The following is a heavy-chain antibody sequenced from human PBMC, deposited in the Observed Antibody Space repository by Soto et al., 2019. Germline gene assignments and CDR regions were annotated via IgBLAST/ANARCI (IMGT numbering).Heavy chain of an antibody. V-gene: IGHV3-9*01. Sequence: EVQLVESGGGLVQPGRSLRLSCAASGFTFDDYAMHWVRQAPGKGLEWVSGISWNSGSIGYADSVKGRFTISRDNAKNSLYLQMNSMRAEDTALYSCAKWAGSSGFDYWGQGTLVTVSS. CDR3: AKWAGSSGFDY. D-gene: IGHD6-19*01. J-gene: IGHJ4*02. CDR2: ISWNSGSI. CDR1: GFTFDDYA.